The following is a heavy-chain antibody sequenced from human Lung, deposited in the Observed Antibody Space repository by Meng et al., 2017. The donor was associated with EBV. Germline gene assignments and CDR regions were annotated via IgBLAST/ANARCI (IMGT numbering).Heavy chain of an antibody. Sequence: EVRLVESGGGLVKPGESLRLSCAASGFIFSNYNMNWVRQAPGKGLEWVSSISSGNSYIYYADSVKGRFTISRDNAKNSLSLQMNSLRAEDTAVYYCARLSGTGWFDPWGQGTMVTVSS. CDR2: ISSGNSYI. J-gene: IGHJ5*02. CDR1: GFIFSNYN. CDR3: ARLSGTGWFDP. D-gene: IGHD1-7*01. V-gene: IGHV3-21*02.